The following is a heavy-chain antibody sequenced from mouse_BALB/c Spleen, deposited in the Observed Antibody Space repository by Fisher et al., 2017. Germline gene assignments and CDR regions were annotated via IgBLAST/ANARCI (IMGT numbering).Heavy chain of an antibody. D-gene: IGHD1-2*01. CDR3: ARQRIIHYYGYEAMDY. Sequence: RFTISRDNAKNTLYLQMSSLKSEDTAMYYCARQRIIHYYGYEAMDYWGQGTSVTVSS. V-gene: IGHV5-9-3*01. J-gene: IGHJ4*01.